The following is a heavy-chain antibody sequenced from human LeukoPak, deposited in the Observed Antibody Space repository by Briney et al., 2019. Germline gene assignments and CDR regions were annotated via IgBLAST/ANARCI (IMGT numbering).Heavy chain of an antibody. J-gene: IGHJ4*02. D-gene: IGHD3-16*02. CDR3: AKGPEAYVWGSYRDY. CDR2: ISGSGGST. Sequence: PGGSLRLSCAASGFTISSYAMSWVRQAPGKGLEWVSAISGSGGSTYYADSVKGRFTISRDNSKNTLYLQMNSLRAEDTAVYYCAKGPEAYVWGSYRDYWGQGTLVTVSS. CDR1: GFTISSYA. V-gene: IGHV3-23*01.